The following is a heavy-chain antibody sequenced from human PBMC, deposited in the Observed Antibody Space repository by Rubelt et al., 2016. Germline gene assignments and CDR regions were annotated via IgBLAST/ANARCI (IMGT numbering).Heavy chain of an antibody. D-gene: IGHD2-21*01. V-gene: IGHV4-34*01. CDR1: GGAFSGYD. CDR3: ARDACGGDCYSPLYGMDV. Sequence: VQLQQWGAGLLKPSETLSLTCAVYGGAFSGYDWSWIRQPPGKGLEWIGEINHSGSTNYNPSLKSRVTISVDTSKNQFSLKLSSVTAADTAVYYCARDACGGDCYSPLYGMDVWGQGTTVTVSS. CDR2: INHSGST. J-gene: IGHJ6*02.